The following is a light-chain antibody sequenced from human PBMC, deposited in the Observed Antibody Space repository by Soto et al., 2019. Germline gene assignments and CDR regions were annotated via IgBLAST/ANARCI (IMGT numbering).Light chain of an antibody. V-gene: IGLV1-40*01. CDR1: SSNIGAGYD. J-gene: IGLJ1*01. Sequence: QSVLKQPPSVSGAPGQRVTISCTGSSSNIGAGYDVHWYQQLPGTAPKLLIYGNSNRPSGVPDRFSGSKSGTSASLAITELQAEDEADYYCQSYDSSLSGFYVFGTGTKVTVL. CDR3: QSYDSSLSGFYV. CDR2: GNS.